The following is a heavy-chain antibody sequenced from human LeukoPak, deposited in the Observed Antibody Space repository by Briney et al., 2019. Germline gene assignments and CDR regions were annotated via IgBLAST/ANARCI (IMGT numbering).Heavy chain of an antibody. CDR3: ARHAWPQLGYYYGMDV. J-gene: IGHJ6*02. CDR1: GSSINNYS. D-gene: IGHD6-13*01. V-gene: IGHV4-59*08. Sequence: PSETLSLTCSVSGSSINNYSWNWIRQPPGKGLEWIGYIYYSGSTNYNPSLKSRVTISVDTSKNQFSLKLSSVTAADTAVYYCARHAWPQLGYYYGMDVWGQGTTVTVSS. CDR2: IYYSGST.